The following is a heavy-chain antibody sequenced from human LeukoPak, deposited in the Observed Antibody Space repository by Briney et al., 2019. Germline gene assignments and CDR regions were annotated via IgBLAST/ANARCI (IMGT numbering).Heavy chain of an antibody. V-gene: IGHV1-2*02. CDR3: AREGSYCVGGDCYSFDF. Sequence: SVRVSCKASGYKFISHYLQWVRQAPGLGPEWMGWMHGGNGNTRYAEKFEGRVTMTRDTSTGTAYMDLSTLTSDDTAVYYCAREGSYCVGGDCYSFDFWGQGTLVTVSS. CDR2: MHGGNGNT. CDR1: GYKFISHY. D-gene: IGHD2-21*02. J-gene: IGHJ4*02.